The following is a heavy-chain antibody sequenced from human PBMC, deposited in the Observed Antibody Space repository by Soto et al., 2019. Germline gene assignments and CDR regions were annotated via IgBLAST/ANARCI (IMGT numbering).Heavy chain of an antibody. J-gene: IGHJ6*02. CDR2: ISAYNGNT. V-gene: IGHV1-18*01. D-gene: IGHD4-17*01. CDR3: ARDGENDYGDYYYSCMDV. Sequence: ASVKVSCKASGYTFTSYGISWVRQAPGQGLEWMGWISAYNGNTNYAQKLQGRVTMTTDTSTSTAYMELRSLRSDDTAVYYCARDGENDYGDYYYSCMDVWGQGTTVTVSS. CDR1: GYTFTSYG.